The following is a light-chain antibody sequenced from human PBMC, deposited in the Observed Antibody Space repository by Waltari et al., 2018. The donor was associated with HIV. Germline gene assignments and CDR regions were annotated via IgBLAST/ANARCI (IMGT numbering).Light chain of an antibody. CDR3: HVRDEGAV. CDR2: DDQ. V-gene: IGLV3-21*02. Sequence: SYVVTQAPSVSVAPGQTAYITCDGHVIGNKSVNWYQQKSGRAPTLLLYDDQDRPSGIRERFSGSNSGYTATLTIGAVEAGDDADYCCHVRDEGAVFGGGTTLTVL. CDR1: VIGNKS. J-gene: IGLJ2*01.